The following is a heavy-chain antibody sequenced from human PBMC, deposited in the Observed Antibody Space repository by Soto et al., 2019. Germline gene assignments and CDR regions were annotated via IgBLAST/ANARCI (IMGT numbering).Heavy chain of an antibody. CDR2: ISYSGST. V-gene: IGHV4-59*01. CDR3: ARDWDSSGLFDP. Sequence: SETLSLTCSVSGASITTYYWSWIRQPPGKGLEWIGSISYSGSTEYNPSLESRVMISLDTSKNQFSLRLTSVTAADTALYYCARDWDSSGLFDPWGQGALVTVSS. CDR1: GASITTYY. D-gene: IGHD3-10*01. J-gene: IGHJ5*02.